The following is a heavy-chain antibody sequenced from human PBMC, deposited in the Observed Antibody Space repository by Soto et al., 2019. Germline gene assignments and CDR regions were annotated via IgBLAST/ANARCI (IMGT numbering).Heavy chain of an antibody. CDR3: AREGKVAYAFDI. J-gene: IGHJ3*02. D-gene: IGHD5-12*01. CDR1: GGTFSSYA. Sequence: SVKVSCKASGGTFSSYAISWVRQAPGQGLEWMGGIIPIFGTANYAQKFQGRVTITADESTSTAYMELSSLRSEDTAVYYCAREGKVAYAFDIWGQGTMVTVSS. CDR2: IIPIFGTA. V-gene: IGHV1-69*13.